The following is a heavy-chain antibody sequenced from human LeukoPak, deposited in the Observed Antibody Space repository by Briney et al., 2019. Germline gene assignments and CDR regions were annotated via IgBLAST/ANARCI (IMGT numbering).Heavy chain of an antibody. D-gene: IGHD3-22*01. CDR3: ASEFSSSYSYDSSGSYFDY. CDR1: GYAFTGYY. J-gene: IGHJ4*02. CDR2: INPNSGGT. V-gene: IGHV1-2*02. Sequence: ASVKVSCKASGYAFTGYYLHWVRQAPGQGPEWMGWINPNSGGTNYAQKFQGRVTMTRDTSISTAYMELSRLRSDDTAVYYCASEFSSSYSYDSSGSYFDYWGQGTLVTVSS.